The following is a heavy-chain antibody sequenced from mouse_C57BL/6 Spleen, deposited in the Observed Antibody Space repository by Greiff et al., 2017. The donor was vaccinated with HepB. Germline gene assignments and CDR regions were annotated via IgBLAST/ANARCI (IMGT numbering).Heavy chain of an antibody. D-gene: IGHD1-1*01. J-gene: IGHJ1*03. CDR1: GFSLTSYG. V-gene: IGHV2-2*01. CDR2: IWSGGST. CDR3: ARNSELWYFDV. Sequence: VKLMESGPGLVQPSQSLSITCTVSGFSLTSYGVHWVRQSPGKGLEWLGVIWSGGSTDYNAAFISRLSISKDNSKSQVFFKMNSLQADDTAIYYCARNSELWYFDVWGTGTTVTVSS.